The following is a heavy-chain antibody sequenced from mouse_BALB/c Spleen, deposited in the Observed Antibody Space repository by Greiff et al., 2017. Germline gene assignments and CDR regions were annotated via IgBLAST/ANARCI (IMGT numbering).Heavy chain of an antibody. CDR3: ARYDYDYFDY. D-gene: IGHD2-4*01. V-gene: IGHV3-2*02. J-gene: IGHJ2*01. CDR1: GYSITSGYY. CDR2: ISYSGST. Sequence: VQLKESGPGLVKPSQSLSLTCSVTGYSITSGYYWNWIRQFPGNKLEWMGYISYSGSTSYNPSLKSRISITRDTSKNQFFLQLNSVTTEDTATYYCARYDYDYFDYWGQGTTLTVSS.